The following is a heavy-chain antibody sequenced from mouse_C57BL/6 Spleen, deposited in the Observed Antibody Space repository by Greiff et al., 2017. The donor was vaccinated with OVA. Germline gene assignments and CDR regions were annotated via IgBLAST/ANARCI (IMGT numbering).Heavy chain of an antibody. CDR2: ISSGSSTI. D-gene: IGHD1-1*01. CDR1: GFTFRDYG. J-gene: IGHJ4*01. Sequence: EVKLMESGGGLVKPGGSLKLSCAASGFTFRDYGMHWVRQAPEKGLEWVAYISSGSSTIYYADTVKGRFTISRDNAKNTLFLQMTSLRSEDTAMYYCARLGYYGTAMDYWGQGTSVTVSS. CDR3: ARLGYYGTAMDY. V-gene: IGHV5-17*01.